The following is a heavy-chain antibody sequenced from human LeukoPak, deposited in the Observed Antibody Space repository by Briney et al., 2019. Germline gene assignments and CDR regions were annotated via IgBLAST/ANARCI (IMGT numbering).Heavy chain of an antibody. CDR2: INSDGSST. D-gene: IGHD2-15*01. J-gene: IGHJ6*02. V-gene: IGHV3-74*01. Sequence: GGSLRLSCAASGSTFSSYWMHWVRHAPGKGLVWVSRINSDGSSTSYADSVKGRFTISRDNAKNTLYLQMNSLRAEDTAVYYCARDVGSYYYYYGMDVWGQGTTVTVSS. CDR3: ARDVGSYYYYYGMDV. CDR1: GSTFSSYW.